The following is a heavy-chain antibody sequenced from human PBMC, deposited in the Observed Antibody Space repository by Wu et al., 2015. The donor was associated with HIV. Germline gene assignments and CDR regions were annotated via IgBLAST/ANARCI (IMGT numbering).Heavy chain of an antibody. Sequence: VRLVQSGAEIRRPGSSVTISCRASGGNFVIGGVSWVRQVPGQGLEWMGGIIPIVGTPRYAQRFHGRVTISTDEDTSTAYMELSNLRNEDSAVYYCATHPGWTGVLDAFDMWGQGTLVTVSS. J-gene: IGHJ3*02. CDR3: ATHPGWTGVLDAFDM. CDR2: IIPIVGTP. CDR1: GGNFVIGG. V-gene: IGHV1-69*05. D-gene: IGHD3/OR15-3a*01.